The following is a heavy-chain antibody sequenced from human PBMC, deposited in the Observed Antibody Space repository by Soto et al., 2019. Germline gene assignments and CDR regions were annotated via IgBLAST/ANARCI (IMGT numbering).Heavy chain of an antibody. J-gene: IGHJ4*02. CDR2: IYYSGST. V-gene: IGHV4-31*03. CDR3: ARVQTIFGVITVFDY. CDR1: GGSINSAGYY. D-gene: IGHD3-3*01. Sequence: KTSETLSLTCTVSGGSINSAGYYWSWLRQHSGQGLEWIGNIYYSGSTNYNPSLKSRVTISIDTSENRFSLNLSSVTAADTAVYYCARVQTIFGVITVFDYWGQGTLVTVSS.